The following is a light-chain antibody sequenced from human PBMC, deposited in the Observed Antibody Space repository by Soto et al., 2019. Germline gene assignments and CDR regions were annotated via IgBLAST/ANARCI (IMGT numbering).Light chain of an antibody. CDR1: NIDSRT. V-gene: IGLV3-21*02. CDR3: QVWDNVDDHIYV. CDR2: DNS. Sequence: SSVLTQPPSVSVAPGQTATISCGENNIDSRTVHWYQQKPGQAPLLVVYDNSFRPSGIPNRFSGSNSGNTATLTISRVEAGDEADYYCQVWDNVDDHIYVFGTGTKVTVL. J-gene: IGLJ1*01.